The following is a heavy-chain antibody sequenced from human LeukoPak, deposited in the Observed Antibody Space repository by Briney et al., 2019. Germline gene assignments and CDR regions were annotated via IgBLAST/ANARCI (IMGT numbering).Heavy chain of an antibody. CDR1: GGSLSSGGYS. CDR3: ARAGGYSSSGWFDP. CDR2: IYHSGST. J-gene: IGHJ5*02. V-gene: IGHV4-30-2*01. Sequence: SQTLSLTCAVSGGSLSSGGYSWSWIRQPPGKGLEWIGYIYHSGSTYYNPSLKSRVTISVDRSKNQFSLKLSSVTAADTAVYYCARAGGYSSSGWFDPWGQGTLVTVSS. D-gene: IGHD6-6*01.